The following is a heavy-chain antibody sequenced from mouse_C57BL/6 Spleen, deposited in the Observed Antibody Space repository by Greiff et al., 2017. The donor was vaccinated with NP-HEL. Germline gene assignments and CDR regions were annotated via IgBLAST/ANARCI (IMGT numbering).Heavy chain of an antibody. D-gene: IGHD1-1*01. Sequence: EVKLMESGGGLVKPGGSLKLSCAASGFTFSSYAMSWVRQTPEKRLEWVATISDGGSYTYYPDNVKGRFTISRDNAKNNLYLQMSHLKSEDTAMYYCAREELPYYAMDYWGQGTSVTVSS. CDR1: GFTFSSYA. CDR2: ISDGGSYT. J-gene: IGHJ4*01. V-gene: IGHV5-4*01. CDR3: AREELPYYAMDY.